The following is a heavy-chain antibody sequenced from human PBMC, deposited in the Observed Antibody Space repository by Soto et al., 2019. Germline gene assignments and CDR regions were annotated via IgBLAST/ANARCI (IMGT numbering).Heavy chain of an antibody. D-gene: IGHD3-22*01. CDR3: ARDRKIYYDSSGYSFGY. V-gene: IGHV1-18*04. J-gene: IGHJ4*02. CDR2: ISAYNGNT. CDR1: GYTFTSYG. Sequence: ASVKVSCKASGYTFTSYGISWVRQAPGQGLEWMGWISAYNGNTNYAQKLQGRVTMTTDTSTSTAYMELRSLRSDDTAVYYCARDRKIYYDSSGYSFGYWGQGTLVTVSS.